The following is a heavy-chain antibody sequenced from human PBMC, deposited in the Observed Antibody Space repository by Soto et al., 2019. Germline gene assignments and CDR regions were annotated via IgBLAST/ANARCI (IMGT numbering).Heavy chain of an antibody. D-gene: IGHD2-2*02. V-gene: IGHV4-4*02. Sequence: QVQLQESGPGLVKPSGTLSLTCAVSGGSISSSNWWSWVRQPPGKGLEWIGEIYHSGSTNYNPSLKSRVTISVDKSKNQFSLKLSSVTAADTAVYYCAREVVVSAAIVGGYYGMDVWGQGTTVTVSS. CDR3: AREVVVSAAIVGGYYGMDV. CDR2: IYHSGST. CDR1: GGSISSSNW. J-gene: IGHJ6*02.